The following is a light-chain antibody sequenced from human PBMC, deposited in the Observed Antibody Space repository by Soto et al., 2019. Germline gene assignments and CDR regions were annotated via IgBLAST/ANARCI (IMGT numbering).Light chain of an antibody. CDR2: GAS. V-gene: IGKV3-20*01. CDR1: QSVSSSY. CDR3: QQYASSPT. J-gene: IGKJ3*01. Sequence: EIVLTQSPGTLSLSPGERATLSCRASQSVSSSYLAWYQQKPGQAPRLLIYGASSRATGIPDRFSGSGSGTDFTLTISRLEPEDFAVYYCQQYASSPTFGPGTKVDI.